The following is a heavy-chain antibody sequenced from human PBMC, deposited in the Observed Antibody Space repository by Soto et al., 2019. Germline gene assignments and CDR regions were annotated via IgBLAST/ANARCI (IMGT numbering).Heavy chain of an antibody. CDR3: PRNHGYDDPPY. V-gene: IGHV5-10-1*01. D-gene: IGHD5-12*01. Sequence: GESLKISCKGSGYSFTSYWISWVRQMPGKGLEWMGRIDPGDSYTNYSPSLQGHVTISADKSISTAYLQWSSLKASDTAMYYSPRNHGYDDPPYWGQGTLVTLSS. CDR1: GYSFTSYW. J-gene: IGHJ4*02. CDR2: IDPGDSYT.